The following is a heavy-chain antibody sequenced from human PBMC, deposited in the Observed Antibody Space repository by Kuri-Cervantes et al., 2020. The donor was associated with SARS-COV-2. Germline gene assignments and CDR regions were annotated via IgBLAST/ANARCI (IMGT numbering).Heavy chain of an antibody. CDR2: ISSSSSTI. Sequence: GESLKISCATSGFTFSSYSMNLVRQAPGKGLEWVSYISSSSSTIYYADSVKGRFTISRDNDKNSLYLQMNSLRDEDTAVYYCARDGIITISYYYYYGMYVWGQGTTVTVSS. D-gene: IGHD3-9*01. CDR1: GFTFSSYS. J-gene: IGHJ6*02. V-gene: IGHV3-48*02. CDR3: ARDGIITISYYYYYGMYV.